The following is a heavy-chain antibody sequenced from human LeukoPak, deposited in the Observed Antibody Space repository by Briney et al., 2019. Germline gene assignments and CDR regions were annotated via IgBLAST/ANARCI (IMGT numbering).Heavy chain of an antibody. CDR2: IYSGGST. Sequence: PGGSLRLSCAASGFTVSSNYMSWVRQAPGKGLEWVSVIYSGGSTYYADSVKGRFTISRDNSKNTLYLQMNSLRAEDTAVYYCAKDSRDGYSRFDYWGQGTLVTVSS. D-gene: IGHD5-24*01. CDR1: GFTVSSNY. V-gene: IGHV3-53*05. CDR3: AKDSRDGYSRFDY. J-gene: IGHJ4*02.